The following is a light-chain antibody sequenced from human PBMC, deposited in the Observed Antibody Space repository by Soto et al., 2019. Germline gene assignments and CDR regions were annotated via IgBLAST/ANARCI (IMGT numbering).Light chain of an antibody. Sequence: IQMTQSPSSLSASVGDRVTITCRASQGIALSVNWYQQKPGKAPKLLIYVAFTLESGVPSRFSGSGSGTEFTLTIRSLQPEDFATYYCQQSFRSPITFGQGTRLEIK. CDR3: QQSFRSPIT. V-gene: IGKV1-39*01. CDR2: VAF. J-gene: IGKJ5*01. CDR1: QGIALS.